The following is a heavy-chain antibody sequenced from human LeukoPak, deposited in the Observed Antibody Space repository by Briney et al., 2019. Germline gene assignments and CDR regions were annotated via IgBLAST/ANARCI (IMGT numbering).Heavy chain of an antibody. CDR3: ARGGYGSGDYFDY. Sequence: PGGSLRLSCAASGFTVSSNYMSWVRQAPGKGLEWVSVIYSGGSTYYADSVKGRFTISRDNSKNTLYLQMNSLRAEDTAVYYCARGGYGSGDYFDYWGQGTLVTVSS. J-gene: IGHJ4*02. CDR2: IYSGGST. D-gene: IGHD3-10*01. CDR1: GFTVSSNY. V-gene: IGHV3-66*01.